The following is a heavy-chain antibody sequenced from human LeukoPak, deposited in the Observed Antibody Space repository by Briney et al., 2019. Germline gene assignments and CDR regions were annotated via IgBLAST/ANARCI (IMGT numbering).Heavy chain of an antibody. CDR2: ISSSSSYI. V-gene: IGHV3-21*05. CDR3: ARVITIFGVAPNGAFDI. J-gene: IGHJ3*02. CDR1: GFTFSSYS. D-gene: IGHD3-3*01. Sequence: GGSLRLSCAASGFTFSSYSMNWVRQAPGKGLEWVSYISSSSSYIYYADSVKGRFTISRDNAKNSLYLQMNSLRAEDTAVYYCARVITIFGVAPNGAFDIWGQGTMVTVSS.